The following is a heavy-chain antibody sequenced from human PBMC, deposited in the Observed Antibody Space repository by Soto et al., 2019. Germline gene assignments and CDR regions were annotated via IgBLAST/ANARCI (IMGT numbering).Heavy chain of an antibody. D-gene: IGHD6-13*01. CDR2: IIPIFGTA. CDR1: GGTFSSYA. J-gene: IGHJ6*02. Sequence: QVQLVQSGAEVKKPGSSVKVSCKASGGTFSSYAISWVRQAPGQGLEWMGGIIPIFGTANYAQKFQGRVTITADKSTSTAYMELSSLRSADTAVYYCARVPETSSWTLYYSYYGMDVWGQGTTVTVSS. V-gene: IGHV1-69*06. CDR3: ARVPETSSWTLYYSYYGMDV.